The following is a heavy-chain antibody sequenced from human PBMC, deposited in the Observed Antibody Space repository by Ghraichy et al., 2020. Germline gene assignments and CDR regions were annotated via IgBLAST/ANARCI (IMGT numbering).Heavy chain of an antibody. D-gene: IGHD3-10*01. CDR1: GFTFSVHY. CDR3: ARDYAESGAYFDY. Sequence: GGSLRLSCVASGFTFSVHYMDWVRQAPGKGLEWVGRIRNKTKGYTTEYAASVKGRFTISRDDSKNSLYLQMNSLKTEDTAMYYCARDYAESGAYFDYWGQGTSVTVAS. V-gene: IGHV3-72*01. J-gene: IGHJ4*02. CDR2: IRNKTKGYTT.